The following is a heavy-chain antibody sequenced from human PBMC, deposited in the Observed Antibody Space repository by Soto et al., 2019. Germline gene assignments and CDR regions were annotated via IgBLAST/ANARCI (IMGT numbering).Heavy chain of an antibody. CDR1: VYTFTTYG. CDR2: ISARNGNT. CDR3: ARVQFLPSPASDF. Sequence: QVHLVQSGAEVRKPGASVKVSCKASVYTFTTYGIIWVRQAPGQQLEWMGWISARNGNTNYAQKFQGIVTLTTVTSTTTSYRELLSLRTDDTAVYYCARVQFLPSPASDFWGQGTLVTVAS. J-gene: IGHJ4*02. V-gene: IGHV1-18*04.